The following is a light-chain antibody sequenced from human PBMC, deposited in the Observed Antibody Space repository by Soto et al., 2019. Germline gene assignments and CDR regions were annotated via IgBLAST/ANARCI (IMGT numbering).Light chain of an antibody. V-gene: IGKV1-5*03. Sequence: DIQMTQSPSTLSASVGDRVAITCRASQSISIWLAWYQQKPGKAPKLLIYKASSLDSGVPSRFSGSVSGTEFTLTISSLQPDDFATYYCQQYNNYSWTFGQGTKVEIK. CDR1: QSISIW. CDR3: QQYNNYSWT. CDR2: KAS. J-gene: IGKJ1*01.